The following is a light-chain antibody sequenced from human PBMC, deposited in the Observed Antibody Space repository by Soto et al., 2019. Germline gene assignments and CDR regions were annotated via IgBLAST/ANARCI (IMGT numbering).Light chain of an antibody. V-gene: IGKV3-20*01. CDR3: QQYSRFPFN. Sequence: EIVLTQSPGTLSLSPGERATLSCRASQSVSSSYLAWYQQKPGQAPRLLIYGASSMSTGIPGRFSGSGAGTDFTLTISRREPEDFSLYYFQQYSRFPFNFGPGTKVDIK. CDR1: QSVSSSY. J-gene: IGKJ3*01. CDR2: GAS.